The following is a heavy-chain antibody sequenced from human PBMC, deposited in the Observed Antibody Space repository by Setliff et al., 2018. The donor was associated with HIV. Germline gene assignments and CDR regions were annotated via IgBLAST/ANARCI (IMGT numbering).Heavy chain of an antibody. CDR2: IYYSGST. V-gene: IGHV4-39*07. D-gene: IGHD3-10*01. CDR3: TKDKGQKYADY. CDR1: GGSISSSVYY. J-gene: IGHJ4*02. Sequence: SETLSLTCTVSGGSISSSVYYWGWIRQPPGKGLEWIGNIYYSGSTYYNPSLKSRVTISVDTSKNQFSLNLSSVTAADTAVYYCTKDKGQKYADYWGQGTMVTVSS.